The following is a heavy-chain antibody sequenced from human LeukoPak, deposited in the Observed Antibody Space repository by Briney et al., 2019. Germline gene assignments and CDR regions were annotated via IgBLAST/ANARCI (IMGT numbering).Heavy chain of an antibody. CDR3: ASSSIMFGGIIVPDSFDI. D-gene: IGHD3-16*02. V-gene: IGHV5-51*01. CDR2: IYLGDSDT. Sequence: GESLKISCKGSEYTIPNYWIVWVRQMPGKGLEWMGIIYLGDSDTRYSPSFQGQVTISADKSISTAYLQWSSLKASDTAMYFCASSSIMFGGIIVPDSFDIWGQGTMVTVSS. J-gene: IGHJ3*02. CDR1: EYTIPNYW.